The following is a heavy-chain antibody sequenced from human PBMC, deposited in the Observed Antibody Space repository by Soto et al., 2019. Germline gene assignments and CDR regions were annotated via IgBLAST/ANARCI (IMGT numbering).Heavy chain of an antibody. V-gene: IGHV4-34*09. CDR2: INHSGST. Sequence: SETLSLTCAVYGGSFSGYYWSWIRQPPGKGLEWIGEINHSGSTNYNPSLKSRVTISVDTSKNQFSLKLSSVTAADTAVYYCARWELDWSLLDVWGKGTTVTVSS. J-gene: IGHJ6*04. CDR1: GGSFSGYY. CDR3: ARWELDWSLLDV. D-gene: IGHD3-9*01.